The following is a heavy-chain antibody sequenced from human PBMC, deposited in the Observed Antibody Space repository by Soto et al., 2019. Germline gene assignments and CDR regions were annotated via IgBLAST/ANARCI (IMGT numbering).Heavy chain of an antibody. Sequence: QLQLQESGPGLVKPSETLSLTCTVSGGSISSSSYYWGWIRQPPGKGLEWIGSIYYSGSTYYNPSLKSRVTISVDTPKNQFSPQLSSVTAADTAVYYCATTYYFGSGSAYWGQGTLVTVSS. D-gene: IGHD3-10*01. CDR3: ATTYYFGSGSAY. V-gene: IGHV4-39*01. J-gene: IGHJ4*02. CDR1: GGSISSSSYY. CDR2: IYYSGST.